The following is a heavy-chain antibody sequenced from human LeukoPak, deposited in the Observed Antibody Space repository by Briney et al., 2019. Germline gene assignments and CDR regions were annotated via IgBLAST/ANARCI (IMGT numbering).Heavy chain of an antibody. D-gene: IGHD6-19*01. CDR1: GGSISSSSYY. CDR3: ARDSPYSSGWNWFDP. Sequence: PSETLSLTCTVSGGSISSSSYYWGWIRQPPGKGLEWIGYIYYSGSTNYNPSLKSRVTISVDTSKNQFSLKLSSVTAADTAVYYCARDSPYSSGWNWFDPWGQGTLVTVSS. CDR2: IYYSGST. J-gene: IGHJ5*02. V-gene: IGHV4-61*01.